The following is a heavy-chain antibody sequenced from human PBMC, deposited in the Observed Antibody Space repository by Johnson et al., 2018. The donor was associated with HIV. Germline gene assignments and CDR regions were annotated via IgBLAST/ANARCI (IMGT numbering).Heavy chain of an antibody. J-gene: IGHJ3*02. V-gene: IGHV3-30*04. CDR1: GSTLSNYA. D-gene: IGHD6-6*01. CDR2: ISYDGSNK. CDR3: ATSGLTLGSSSSHAFDI. Sequence: QVQLVESGGGVVQSGKSLRLSCVASGSTLSNYAMHWVRQAPGKGLEWVAVISYDGSNKYYADSVKGRFTISRDNSKNTLYLQMNSLRAEDTAMYYCATSGLTLGSSSSHAFDIWGQGTMVTVSS.